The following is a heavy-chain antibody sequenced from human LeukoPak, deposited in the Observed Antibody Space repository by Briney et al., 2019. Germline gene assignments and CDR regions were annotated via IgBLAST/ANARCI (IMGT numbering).Heavy chain of an antibody. J-gene: IGHJ4*02. V-gene: IGHV1-3*01. CDR1: GYTFTSYA. Sequence: ASVKVSCKASGYTFTSYAMHWVRQAPGQRLEWMGWINAGNGNTKYSRKFQGRVTITRDTSASTAYMELSSLRSEDTAVYYCARDLVGAEDYWGQGTLVTVSS. CDR3: ARDLVGAEDY. CDR2: INAGNGNT. D-gene: IGHD1-26*01.